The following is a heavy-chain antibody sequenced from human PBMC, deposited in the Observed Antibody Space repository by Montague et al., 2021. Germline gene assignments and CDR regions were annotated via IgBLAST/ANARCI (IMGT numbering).Heavy chain of an antibody. V-gene: IGHV3-23*01. CDR3: ARDRRGGTYFDY. D-gene: IGHD2-15*01. J-gene: IGHJ4*02. CDR1: GLTFDNCA. CDR2: ISASSDNI. Sequence: SLRPSCAISGLTFDNCAMTWVRQAPGKGLEWVSGISASSDNIYYADSVKGRVTISRDNSKNTLYLQMRDLRAEDTAVYYCARDRRGGTYFDYWGQGTLVTVSS.